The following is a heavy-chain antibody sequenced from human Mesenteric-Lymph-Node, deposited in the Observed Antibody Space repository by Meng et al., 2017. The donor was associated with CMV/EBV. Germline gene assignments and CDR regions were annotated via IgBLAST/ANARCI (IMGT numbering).Heavy chain of an antibody. D-gene: IGHD4-23*01. J-gene: IGHJ5*02. CDR2: IIPIFHTA. CDR1: GGTFSDYA. V-gene: IGHV1-69*05. CDR3: ARETVVPPPGGSFFDP. Sequence: FGGTFSDYAISWVRQAPGHGLEWMGGIIPIFHTAHYAQKFKGRVTITTDESTSTAYMELSSLTSEDTAVYYCARETVVPPPGGSFFDPWGQGTLVTVSS.